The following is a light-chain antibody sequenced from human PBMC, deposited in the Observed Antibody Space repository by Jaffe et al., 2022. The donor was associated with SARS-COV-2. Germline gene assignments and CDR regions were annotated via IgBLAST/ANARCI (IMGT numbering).Light chain of an antibody. V-gene: IGLV2-14*01. CDR3: SSYTSSPTLV. J-gene: IGLJ3*02. CDR1: SSDVGGYKY. CDR2: DVS. Sequence: QSALTQPASVSGSPGQSITISCTGTSSDVGGYKYVSWYQQHPGKAPKLMIYDVSNRPSGVSNRFSGSKSGNTASLIISGLQAEDEADYYCSSYTSSPTLVFGGGTKLTVL.